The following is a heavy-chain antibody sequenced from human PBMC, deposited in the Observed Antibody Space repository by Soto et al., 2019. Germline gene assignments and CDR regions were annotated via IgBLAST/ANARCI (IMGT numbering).Heavy chain of an antibody. J-gene: IGHJ2*01. V-gene: IGHV3-7*01. Sequence: PVGSLRLSCAASGFTFSSYWMSWVRRAPGKGLEWVANIKQDGSEKYYVDSVKGRFTISRDNAKDSLSLQMNSLRAEDTAVYYCATETHFDLWGRGTLVTVSS. CDR1: GFTFSSYW. CDR2: IKQDGSEK. CDR3: ATETHFDL.